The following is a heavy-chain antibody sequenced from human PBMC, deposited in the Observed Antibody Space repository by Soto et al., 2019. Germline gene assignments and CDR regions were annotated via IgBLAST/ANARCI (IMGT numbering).Heavy chain of an antibody. CDR3: VRRRQMESGNDYGLDD. CDR1: GVSLNTADTW. CDR2: YHSGGST. Sequence: QVQLQESGSGLVKPSQSLSLTCTVSGVSLNTADTWWSWMRQSPGKGLEFIGYYHSGGSTYYDASCRSRVIRCADTSNSQFALKLSSVTVSDADVYICVRRRQMESGNDYGLDDWGQGPTVTVSS. D-gene: IGHD1-1*01. V-gene: IGHV4-30-4*01. J-gene: IGHJ6*02.